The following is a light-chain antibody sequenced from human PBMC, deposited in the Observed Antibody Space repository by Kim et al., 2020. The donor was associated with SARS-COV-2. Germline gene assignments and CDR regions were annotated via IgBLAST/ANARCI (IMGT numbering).Light chain of an antibody. Sequence: DIEMTQSPLSLPVTPGEPASISCRSSQSLLHSNGYNYLDWYLQKPGQSPQLLIYLGSNRASGVPDRFSGSGSGTDFTLKISRVEAEDVGVYYCMQALQTPYTFGQGTKLEI. CDR1: QSLLHSNGYNY. J-gene: IGKJ2*01. CDR2: LGS. CDR3: MQALQTPYT. V-gene: IGKV2-28*01.